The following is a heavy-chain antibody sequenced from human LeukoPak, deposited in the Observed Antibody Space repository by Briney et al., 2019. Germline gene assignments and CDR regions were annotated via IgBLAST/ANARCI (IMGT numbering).Heavy chain of an antibody. CDR3: ARGKVSGWLVKTPFDY. V-gene: IGHV3-7*01. Sequence: PGGSLRLSCAASGYTFSSYWMSWVRQAPGKGLEWVANIKQDGSEKYYVDSVKGRFTISRDNAKNSLYLQMNSLRAADTAVYYCARGKVSGWLVKTPFDYWGQGTLVTVSS. D-gene: IGHD6-19*01. CDR2: IKQDGSEK. J-gene: IGHJ4*02. CDR1: GYTFSSYW.